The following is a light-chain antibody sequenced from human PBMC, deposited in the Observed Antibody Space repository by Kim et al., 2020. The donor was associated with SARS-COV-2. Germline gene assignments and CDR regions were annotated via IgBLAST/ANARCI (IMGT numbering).Light chain of an antibody. J-gene: IGKJ4*01. V-gene: IGKV3D-15*01. Sequence: EIVMTHSPATLSLSPGESATLSCTASQSIGTDLAWYQQKPVQAPRLLIYHAFTRATGIPARISGSGSGTEFTLTISSLQSEDFAVYYCQQYNEWPLTFGGGTKLEIK. CDR3: QQYNEWPLT. CDR2: HAF. CDR1: QSIGTD.